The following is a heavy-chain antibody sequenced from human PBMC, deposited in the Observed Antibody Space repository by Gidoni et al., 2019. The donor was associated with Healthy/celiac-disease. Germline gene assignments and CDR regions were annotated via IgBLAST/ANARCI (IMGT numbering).Heavy chain of an antibody. CDR1: GFTFSSSA. D-gene: IGHD2-2*01. CDR3: AKSPQTNIVVVPAANDFSFDY. CDR2: ISGSGGST. J-gene: IGHJ4*02. Sequence: EVQLLESGGGLVQPGGSLRLSCAASGFTFSSSAMSWVRQAPGKGLEGVSAISGSGGSTYYADSVKGRFTISRDNSKNTLYLQMNSLRAEDTAVYYCAKSPQTNIVVVPAANDFSFDYWGQGTLVTVSS. V-gene: IGHV3-23*01.